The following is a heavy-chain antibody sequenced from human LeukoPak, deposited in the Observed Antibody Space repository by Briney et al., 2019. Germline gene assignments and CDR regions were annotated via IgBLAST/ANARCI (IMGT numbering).Heavy chain of an antibody. CDR3: ARRCAGGDCYGAFDY. J-gene: IGHJ4*02. Sequence: SEPLSLTCTVSADSISSNDYYWGWIRQPPGTGLEWIGSISYSGSTYYKPSLKSRVTISVDTSKNQFSLKLSSVTAADTAVYYCARRCAGGDCYGAFDYWGQGTLVTVSS. CDR1: ADSISSNDYY. CDR2: ISYSGST. V-gene: IGHV4-39*01. D-gene: IGHD2-21*01.